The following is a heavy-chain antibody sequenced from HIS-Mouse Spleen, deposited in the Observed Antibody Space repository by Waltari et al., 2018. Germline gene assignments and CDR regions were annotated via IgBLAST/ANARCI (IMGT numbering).Heavy chain of an antibody. CDR3: ARRLLTGDAFDI. V-gene: IGHV3-21*01. CDR2: ISSSSSYI. J-gene: IGHJ3*02. CDR1: GFTCSSYS. D-gene: IGHD7-27*01. Sequence: EVQLVQSGGGLVKPGGSLSLSCAASGFTCSSYSMNWVRQAPGKGLEWVSSISSSSSYIYYADSVKGRFTISRDNAKNSLYLQMNSLRAEDTAVYYCARRLLTGDAFDIWGQGTMVTVSS.